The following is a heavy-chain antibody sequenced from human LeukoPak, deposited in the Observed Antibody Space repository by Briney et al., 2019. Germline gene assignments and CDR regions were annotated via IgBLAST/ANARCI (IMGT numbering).Heavy chain of an antibody. V-gene: IGHV3-23*01. Sequence: GGSLRLSCAASGFTFSNYAMSWVRQAPGKGLEWVSTMSNSGGITYSVDSVKGRFTISRDNSKNTLYLQMNSLRAEDTAVYYCATNRSGRYGVDAFDIWGEGTMVTVSS. D-gene: IGHD6-19*01. CDR3: ATNRSGRYGVDAFDI. CDR2: MSNSGGIT. CDR1: GFTFSNYA. J-gene: IGHJ3*02.